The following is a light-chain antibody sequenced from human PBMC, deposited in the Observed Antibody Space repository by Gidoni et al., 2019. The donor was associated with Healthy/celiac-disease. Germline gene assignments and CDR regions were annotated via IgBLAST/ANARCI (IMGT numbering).Light chain of an antibody. J-gene: IGLJ1*01. CDR2: DNN. Sequence: TISCSGSSSNIGNNYVSWYQQLPGPAPKLLIYDNNKRPSGIPDRISGSKSCTSATLGITGLQTGDEDDYYCATWESSLSAFYVFGTGTKVTVL. CDR3: ATWESSLSAFYV. V-gene: IGLV1-51*01. CDR1: SSNIGNNY.